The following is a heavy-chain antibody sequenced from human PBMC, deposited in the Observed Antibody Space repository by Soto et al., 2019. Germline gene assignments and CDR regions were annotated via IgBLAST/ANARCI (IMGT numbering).Heavy chain of an antibody. J-gene: IGHJ5*02. D-gene: IGHD3-16*01. CDR3: AKDRFVEDWFDP. Sequence: EVPLLESGGGLVQPGGSLRLSCAASGFTFSSYAMSWVRQAPGKGLEWVSAISGSGGSTYYADSVKGRFTISRDNSKNTLYLQMNSLRAEDTAVYYCAKDRFVEDWFDPWGQGTLVTVSS. CDR1: GFTFSSYA. CDR2: ISGSGGST. V-gene: IGHV3-23*01.